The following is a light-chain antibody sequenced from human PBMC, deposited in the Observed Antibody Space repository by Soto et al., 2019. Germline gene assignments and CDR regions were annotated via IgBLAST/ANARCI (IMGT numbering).Light chain of an antibody. CDR1: QSISNY. CDR2: IAS. CDR3: QQSYSTPYT. J-gene: IGKJ2*01. Sequence: DIHMTQSPSSLSASVGDRVTITCRASQSISNYLNWYQQKPGKAPNLLIYIASNLHSGVPSRFSGSGSGTDFTLTISSLQPEDFATYYCQQSYSTPYTFGQGTKRDIK. V-gene: IGKV1-39*01.